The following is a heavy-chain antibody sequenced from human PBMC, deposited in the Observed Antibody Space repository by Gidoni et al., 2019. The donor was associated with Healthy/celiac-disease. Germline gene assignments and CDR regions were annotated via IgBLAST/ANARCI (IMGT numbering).Heavy chain of an antibody. CDR2: ISYYGRNK. D-gene: IGHD6-19*01. CDR3: ARPIAVAGTGDPDAFDI. CDR1: GFTFSSYA. Sequence: QVQLVESGGGVVQPGRSLRLSCAASGFTFSSYAMHWVRQAPGKGLAWVAVISYYGRNKYYSDSVKGRFTIPRDNSKNTLYLQMNSLRAEDTAVYYWARPIAVAGTGDPDAFDIWGQGTMVTVSS. V-gene: IGHV3-30*04. J-gene: IGHJ3*02.